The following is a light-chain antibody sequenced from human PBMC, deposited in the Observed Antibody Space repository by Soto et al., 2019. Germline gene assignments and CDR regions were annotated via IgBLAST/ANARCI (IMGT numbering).Light chain of an antibody. Sequence: QSVLTQPASVSGSPGQSITISCTGTSSDVGGYNYVTWYQQHPGKAHKLMIYDVSNRPSGISNRFSGSKSGNTASLTISGLQAEDEADYYCSSYISSSTPYVFGTGTKVTVL. V-gene: IGLV2-14*01. J-gene: IGLJ1*01. CDR3: SSYISSSTPYV. CDR1: SSDVGGYNY. CDR2: DVS.